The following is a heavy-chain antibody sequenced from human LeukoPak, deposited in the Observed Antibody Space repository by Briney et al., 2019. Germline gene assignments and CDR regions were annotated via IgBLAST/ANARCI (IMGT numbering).Heavy chain of an antibody. CDR2: ISYDGSDQ. CDR1: GFTFSSYG. CDR3: AKAGILGVVSKYYYYGMDV. V-gene: IGHV3-30*18. Sequence: GGSLRLSCAASGFTFSSYGMHWVRQAPGKGLEWVALISYDGSDQYYPDSERGRFTVSRDDSKNTLYLQMDSLRAEDTAVYYCAKAGILGVVSKYYYYGMDVWGQGTTVTVSS. J-gene: IGHJ6*02. D-gene: IGHD3-3*01.